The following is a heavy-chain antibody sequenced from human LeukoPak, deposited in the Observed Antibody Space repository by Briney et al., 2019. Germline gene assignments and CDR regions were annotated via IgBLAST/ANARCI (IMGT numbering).Heavy chain of an antibody. CDR3: ASGRPFWSGYWAHATFDY. CDR2: IIPIFGTA. D-gene: IGHD3-3*01. J-gene: IGHJ4*02. CDR1: GGTFSSYA. Sequence: GASVKVSCKASGGTFSSYAISWVRQAPGQGLEWMGGIIPIFGTANYAQKFQGRVTITTDESTSTAYMELSSLRSEDTAVYYCASGRPFWSGYWAHATFDYWGQGTLVTVSS. V-gene: IGHV1-69*05.